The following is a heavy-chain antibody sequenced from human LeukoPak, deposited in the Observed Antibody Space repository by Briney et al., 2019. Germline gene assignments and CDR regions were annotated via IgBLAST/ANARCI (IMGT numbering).Heavy chain of an antibody. CDR1: GGSISTSNYY. CDR2: IFYSGST. J-gene: IGHJ5*02. CDR3: ARDSGTTGEVKFDA. D-gene: IGHD3-10*01. Sequence: SETLSLTCTVSGGSISTSNYYWGWIRQPPGKGLEWIGNIFYSGSTYYSPSLKSRVTISLDTSRNQFSLKLNSVTAADTAIYYCARDSGTTGEVKFDAWGQGTLVTVSS. V-gene: IGHV4-39*07.